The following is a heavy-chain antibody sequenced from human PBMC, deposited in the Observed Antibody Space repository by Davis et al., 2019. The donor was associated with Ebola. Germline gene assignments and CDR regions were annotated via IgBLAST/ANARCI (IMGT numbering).Heavy chain of an antibody. CDR2: INGDGSTT. CDR3: ARVAYGSDYRWFDP. D-gene: IGHD3-10*01. CDR1: GFTFSRYW. J-gene: IGHJ5*02. V-gene: IGHV3-74*01. Sequence: GASLKISCAASGFTFSRYWIHWVRHAPGKGLLWVSRINGDGSTTTYADSVKGRFTISSANAKNTVYLQMNRLRAEDTAGYYCARVAYGSDYRWFDPWGQGTLVTVSS.